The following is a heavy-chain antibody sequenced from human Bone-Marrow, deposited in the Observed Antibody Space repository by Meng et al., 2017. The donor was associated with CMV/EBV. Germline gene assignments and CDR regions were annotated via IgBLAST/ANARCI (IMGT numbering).Heavy chain of an antibody. D-gene: IGHD3-3*01. V-gene: IGHV3-53*01. J-gene: IGHJ6*02. CDR1: GFTVSSNY. Sequence: GESLKISCAASGFTVSSNYLRLVRPAPGKLLEWVSVISSGGSTYYADSVKGRFTISRDNSKNTLYLQINGLRAEDTAVYYCSRARGYDFWGGYSAYYYYYYGMDGWGQGHTVNV. CDR2: ISSGGST. CDR3: SRARGYDFWGGYSAYYYYYYGMDG.